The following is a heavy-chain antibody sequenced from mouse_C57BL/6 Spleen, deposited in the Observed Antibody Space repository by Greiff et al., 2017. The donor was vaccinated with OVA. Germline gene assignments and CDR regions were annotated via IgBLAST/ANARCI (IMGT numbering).Heavy chain of an antibody. CDR2: ISSGSSTI. J-gene: IGHJ2*01. CDR3: ERRRDFYYGG. V-gene: IGHV5-17*01. Sequence: EVMLVESGGGLVKPGGSLKLSCAASGFTFSDYGMHWVRQAPEKGLEWVAYISSGSSTIYYADTVKGRFTISKENAKNTLFLQMTSLRSDDTAMCYCERRRDFYYGGWGQGTTLTVSS. D-gene: IGHD1-1*02. CDR1: GFTFSDYG.